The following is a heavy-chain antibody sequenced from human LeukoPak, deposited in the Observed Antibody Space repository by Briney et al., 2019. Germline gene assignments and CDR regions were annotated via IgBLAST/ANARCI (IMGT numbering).Heavy chain of an antibody. J-gene: IGHJ4*02. D-gene: IGHD1-26*01. CDR1: GGTFSSYA. CDR3: ARQRLEYSGSSPPDY. CDR2: IIPILGIA. V-gene: IGHV1-69*04. Sequence: SVKVSCRAPGGTFSSYAISWVRQAPGQGLEWMGRIIPILGIANYAQKFQGRVTITADKSTSTAYMELSSLRSEDTAVYYCARQRLEYSGSSPPDYWGQGTLVTVSS.